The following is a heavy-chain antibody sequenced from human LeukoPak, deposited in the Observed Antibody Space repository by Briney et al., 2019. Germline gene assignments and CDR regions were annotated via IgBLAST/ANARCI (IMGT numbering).Heavy chain of an antibody. CDR1: GFTFSSYG. J-gene: IGHJ4*02. Sequence: PGGSLRLSCTASGFTFSSYGVHWFRQAPGKGLEWVAFIRYDGSNKYYADSVKGRFTISRDNSENTLYLQMNSLRAEDTAMYYCAKDRLIMVREVPLSDYWGQGTLVTVSS. CDR2: IRYDGSNK. CDR3: AKDRLIMVREVPLSDY. D-gene: IGHD3-10*01. V-gene: IGHV3-30*02.